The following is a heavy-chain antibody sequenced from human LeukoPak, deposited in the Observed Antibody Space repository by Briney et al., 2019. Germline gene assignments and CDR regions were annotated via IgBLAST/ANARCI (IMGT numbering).Heavy chain of an antibody. Sequence: GGSLRLSCAASGFTFSSYGMHWVRQAPGKGLEWVAFIRYDGSNKYYADSVKGRFTISRDNSKNTLYLQMNSLRAEDTAVYYCAKLVRGEYSSSWDQGDDYWGQGTLVTVSS. CDR1: GFTFSSYG. CDR2: IRYDGSNK. CDR3: AKLVRGEYSSSWDQGDDY. D-gene: IGHD6-13*01. J-gene: IGHJ4*02. V-gene: IGHV3-30*02.